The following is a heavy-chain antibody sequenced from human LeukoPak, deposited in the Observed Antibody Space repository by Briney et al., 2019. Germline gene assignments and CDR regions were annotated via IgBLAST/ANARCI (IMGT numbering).Heavy chain of an antibody. Sequence: GGSLRLSCAASGFTSWSSAVHWVRQASGKGLEWVGRIRSRSNDYATAYAASVEGRFTISRDDSKNMAFLQMSSLTTEDTAVYYCTRTVDIVVTYYMDVWGKGTTVTVS. J-gene: IGHJ6*03. CDR2: IRSRSNDYAT. V-gene: IGHV3-73*01. CDR3: TRTVDIVVTYYMDV. CDR1: GFTSWSSA. D-gene: IGHD2-21*01.